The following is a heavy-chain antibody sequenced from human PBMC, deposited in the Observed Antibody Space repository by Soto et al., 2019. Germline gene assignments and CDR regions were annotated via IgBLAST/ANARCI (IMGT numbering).Heavy chain of an antibody. J-gene: IGHJ4*02. CDR2: IYSGGNT. Sequence: DVQLVESGGGLVLRGESLRLSCAASGFTVGSAYMSWVRRAPGKGLEWVAGIYSGGNTYYADSVKGRFTISRDTSKNRLYLQINSLRAEDAAIYYCARDPWVGDIGDYWGQGTLVTVSS. CDR1: GFTVGSAY. D-gene: IGHD4-17*01. CDR3: ARDPWVGDIGDY. V-gene: IGHV3-66*01.